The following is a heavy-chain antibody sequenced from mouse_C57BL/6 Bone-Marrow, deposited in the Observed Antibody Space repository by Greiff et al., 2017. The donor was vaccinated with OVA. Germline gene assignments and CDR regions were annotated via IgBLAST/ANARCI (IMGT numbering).Heavy chain of an antibody. CDR3: TASYYDYGFDY. V-gene: IGHV6-3*01. J-gene: IGHJ2*01. CDR2: IRLKSDNYAT. CDR1: GFTFSNYW. D-gene: IGHD2-4*01. Sequence: EVQLVESGGGLVQPGGSMKLSCVASGFTFSNYWMNWVRQSPEKGLEWVAQIRLKSDNYATHYAESVKGRFTISRDDSKSSVYLQMNNLRAEDTGIYYCTASYYDYGFDYWGQGTTLTVSS.